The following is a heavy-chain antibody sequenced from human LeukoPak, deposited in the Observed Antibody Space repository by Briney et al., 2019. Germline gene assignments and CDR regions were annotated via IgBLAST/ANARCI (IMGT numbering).Heavy chain of an antibody. CDR3: AKEIYYYASVDY. CDR2: IRYDGSNK. Sequence: PGGSLRLSCAASGFTFSSYGMHWVRQVPGKGLEWVAFIRYDGSNKYYAESVKGRFTISRDNSKNTLYLQMNSLRAEDTAVYYCAKEIYYYASVDYWGQGTLVTVSS. V-gene: IGHV3-30*02. D-gene: IGHD3-10*01. J-gene: IGHJ4*02. CDR1: GFTFSSYG.